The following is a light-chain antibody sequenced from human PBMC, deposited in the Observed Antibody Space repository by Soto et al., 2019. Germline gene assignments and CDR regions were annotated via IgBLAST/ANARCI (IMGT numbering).Light chain of an antibody. V-gene: IGLV2-14*01. CDR3: NPYPSSATRG. CDR1: NNDIGGYNF. Sequence: QSALTQPASVSGSPGQSITISCTGTNNDIGGYNFVSWYQQHPGKAPKLLIYEVINRPSGVSNRFSGSKSGNTASLSISGLQADEEADYYCNPYPSSATRGFGGGTKLTV. J-gene: IGLJ3*02. CDR2: EVI.